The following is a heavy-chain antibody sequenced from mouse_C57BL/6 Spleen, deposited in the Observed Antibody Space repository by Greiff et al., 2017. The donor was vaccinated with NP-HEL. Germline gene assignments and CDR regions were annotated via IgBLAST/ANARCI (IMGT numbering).Heavy chain of an antibody. CDR1: GYTFTSYW. D-gene: IGHD2-4*01. Sequence: VKLQQPGTELVKPGASVKLSCKASGYTFTSYWMHWVKQRPGQGLEWIGNINPSNGGTNYNEKFKSKATLTVDKSSSTAYMQLSSLTSEDSAVYYCARMEAYDYDGRPYWGQGTTLTVSS. J-gene: IGHJ2*01. CDR2: INPSNGGT. V-gene: IGHV1-53*01. CDR3: ARMEAYDYDGRPY.